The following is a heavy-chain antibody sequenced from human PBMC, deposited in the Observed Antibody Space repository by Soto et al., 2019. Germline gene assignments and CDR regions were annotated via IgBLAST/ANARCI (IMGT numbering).Heavy chain of an antibody. CDR2: ISYDGRNK. V-gene: IGHV3-30-3*01. CDR1: GFTFSIYA. D-gene: IGHD1-1*01. CDR3: ARGAGMYIS. J-gene: IGHJ4*02. Sequence: SLRLSCAASGFTFSIYAIHWVRQAPGKGLEWVAVISYDGRNKYYADSVKGRFTISRDNSKNTLYLQMNSLRAEDTAVYYCARGAGMYISWGQGTLGTVSS.